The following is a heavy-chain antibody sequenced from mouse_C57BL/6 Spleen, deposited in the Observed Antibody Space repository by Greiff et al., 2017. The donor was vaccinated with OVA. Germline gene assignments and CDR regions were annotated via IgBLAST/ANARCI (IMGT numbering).Heavy chain of an antibody. CDR2: INPNNGGT. CDR3: ERSGSNLCAY. V-gene: IGHV1-26*01. Sequence: EVQLQQSGPELVKPGASVKISCKASGYTFTDYYMNWVKQSHGKSLEWIGDINPNNGGTSYNQKFKGKSTLTVAKASSTADMELRSVTSEDSAVYDGERSGSNLCAYWGQGTLVTVSA. D-gene: IGHD2-5*01. CDR1: GYTFTDYY. J-gene: IGHJ3*01.